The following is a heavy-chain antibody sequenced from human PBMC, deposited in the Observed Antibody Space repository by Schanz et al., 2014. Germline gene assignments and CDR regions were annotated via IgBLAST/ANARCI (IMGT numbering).Heavy chain of an antibody. CDR2: IYHSGRT. CDR3: ARCLRNYDIMTGYNLSFDY. J-gene: IGHJ4*02. V-gene: IGHV4-4*02. D-gene: IGHD3-9*01. CDR1: GVSISSSNW. Sequence: QVQLQESGPGLVRPSETLSLTCTVSGVSISSSNWWSWVRQPPGKGLEWIGEIYHSGRTNYNPSLKSRVTISVDNSNNEFPLKLSSVTAADTAVYYCARCLRNYDIMTGYNLSFDYWGLGTLVTVSS.